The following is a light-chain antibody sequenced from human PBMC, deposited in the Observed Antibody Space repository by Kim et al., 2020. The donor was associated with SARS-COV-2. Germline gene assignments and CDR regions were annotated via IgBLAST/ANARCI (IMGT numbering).Light chain of an antibody. CDR1: SSDVGGYDY. CDR3: CSYAGSYTVV. J-gene: IGLJ2*01. CDR2: DVS. Sequence: GQSVTISCTGTSSDVGGYDYVSWYQQHQGKAPKLMIYDVSKRPSEVPDRFSGSKSGNTASLTISGLQAEDEADYYCCSYAGSYTVVFGGGTQLTVL. V-gene: IGLV2-11*01.